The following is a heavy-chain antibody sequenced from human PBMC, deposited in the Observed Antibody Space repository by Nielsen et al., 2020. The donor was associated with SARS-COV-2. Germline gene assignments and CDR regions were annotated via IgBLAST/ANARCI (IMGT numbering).Heavy chain of an antibody. CDR3: ATLGTGTMIVGMDV. J-gene: IGHJ6*02. Sequence: GESLKISCAASGFTFSSYGMHWVRQAPGKGLEWVAVISYDGSNKYYADSVKGRFTISRDNAKNSLYLQMNSLRAEDTALYYCATLGTGTMIVGMDVWGQGTTVTVSS. CDR1: GFTFSSYG. CDR2: ISYDGSNK. V-gene: IGHV3-30*03. D-gene: IGHD1-7*01.